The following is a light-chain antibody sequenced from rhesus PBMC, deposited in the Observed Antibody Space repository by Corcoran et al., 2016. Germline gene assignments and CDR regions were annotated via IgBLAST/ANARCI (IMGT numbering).Light chain of an antibody. J-gene: IGKJ4*01. CDR1: QSISSW. CDR3: LQYSSSPLT. V-gene: IGKV1-22*01. Sequence: DIQMTQSPSSLSASVGDTVTIPCRASQSISSWLDWYQQKPGKAPKLLIYKAASLQSGVPSKVSGSGSGTDFTLTISSLQPEDFATYYCLQYSSSPLTFGGGTKVELK. CDR2: KAA.